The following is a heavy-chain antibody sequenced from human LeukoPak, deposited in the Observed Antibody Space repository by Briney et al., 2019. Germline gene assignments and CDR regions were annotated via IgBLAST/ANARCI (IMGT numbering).Heavy chain of an antibody. CDR2: IMPNGETR. Sequence: GGSLRLSCAASGFSFSNCVMHWVRQAPGKGLEYVSAIMPNGETRGYANSMKARFTISRDNSKNTLYLQMGSLRAEDMAIYYCARGRDGGFAFDIWGQGTLVTVSS. CDR3: ARGRDGGFAFDI. V-gene: IGHV3-64*01. CDR1: GFSFSNCV. J-gene: IGHJ3*02. D-gene: IGHD2-15*01.